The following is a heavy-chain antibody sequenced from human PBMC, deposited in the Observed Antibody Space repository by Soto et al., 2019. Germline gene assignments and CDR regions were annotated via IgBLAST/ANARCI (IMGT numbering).Heavy chain of an antibody. CDR3: ARDYDFWSGHENYYYYYMDV. CDR1: GYTFTSYY. V-gene: IGHV1-46*01. Sequence: ASVKVSCKASGYTFTSYYMHWVRQAPGQGLEWMGIINPSGGSTSYAQKFQGRFTISRDNSKNTLYLQMNSLRAEDTAVYYCARDYDFWSGHENYYYYYMDVWGKGTTVSVSS. D-gene: IGHD3-3*01. CDR2: INPSGGST. J-gene: IGHJ6*03.